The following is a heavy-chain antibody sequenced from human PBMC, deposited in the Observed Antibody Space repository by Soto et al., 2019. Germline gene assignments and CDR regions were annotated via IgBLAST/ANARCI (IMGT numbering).Heavy chain of an antibody. J-gene: IGHJ4*02. V-gene: IGHV4-59*08. D-gene: IGHD3-16*01. CDR2: ASYSGSP. Sequence: QVQLQESGPGLVKPSETLSLTCTVSGGSIGSHYWSWIRQPPGEGLEWIGRASYSGSPSYNPSLKSPVTISIDTSRNQFSLKLTSETAADTAVYYCARQWGGDYWGQGTLVTVSS. CDR1: GGSIGSHY. CDR3: ARQWGGDY.